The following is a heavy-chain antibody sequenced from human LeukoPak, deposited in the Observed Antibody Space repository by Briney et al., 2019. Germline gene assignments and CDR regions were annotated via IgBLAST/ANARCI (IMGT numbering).Heavy chain of an antibody. D-gene: IGHD1-1*01. CDR2: INHSGST. V-gene: IGHV4-34*01. J-gene: IGHJ4*02. CDR1: GESVSGYY. Sequence: SETPSLTCAVYGESVSGYYWNWIRQPPGKGLEWIGEINHSGSTNYNPSLKSRVTISVDTSKNQFSLKLRSVTAADTAVYYCARRVRGNCLDYWGQGTLVTVSS. CDR3: ARRVRGNCLDY.